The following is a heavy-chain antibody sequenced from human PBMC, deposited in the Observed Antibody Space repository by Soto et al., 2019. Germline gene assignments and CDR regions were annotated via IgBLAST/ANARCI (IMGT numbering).Heavy chain of an antibody. V-gene: IGHV3-21*01. D-gene: IGHD3-3*01. CDR2: ISSSSSYI. Sequence: EVQLVESGGGLVKPGGSLRLSCAASGFTFSSYSMNWVRQAPGKGLEWVSSISSSSSYIYYADSVKGRCTISRDNAKNSLNLQMNSLRAEDTAVYYCARGARTIYYDFWSGYPNDAFGLWGQGTMVTVSS. J-gene: IGHJ3*01. CDR1: GFTFSSYS. CDR3: ARGARTIYYDFWSGYPNDAFGL.